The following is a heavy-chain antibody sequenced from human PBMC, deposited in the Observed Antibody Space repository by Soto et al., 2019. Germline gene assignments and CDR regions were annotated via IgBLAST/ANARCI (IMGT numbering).Heavy chain of an antibody. Sequence: PGGSLRLSCVASGFTFSRYAMRWVRQAPGKGLEWVSAISGTGGTTYYADSVKGRFTISRDDSKNTLYLQMNSLRAEDTAIYYCAKDRAWEPNPFGHWGQGTLVTVSS. CDR3: AKDRAWEPNPFGH. CDR1: GFTFSRYA. V-gene: IGHV3-23*01. J-gene: IGHJ4*02. CDR2: ISGTGGTT. D-gene: IGHD1-26*01.